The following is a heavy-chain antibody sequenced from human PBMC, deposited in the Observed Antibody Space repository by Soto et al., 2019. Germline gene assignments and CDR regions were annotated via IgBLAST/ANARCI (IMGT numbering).Heavy chain of an antibody. CDR2: IKNEVDGGTT. D-gene: IGHD3-3*01. J-gene: IGHJ4*02. Sequence: PWGSLRLSCRGAGFAFRNAWMSWVRQAPGRGLEWVGRIKNEVDGGTTDKAAPVKGRFFISRDDSKNTVYLQMNNLKNEDTGVYFCAPGRFGSWEWNFDHWGQGTLVTVSS. V-gene: IGHV3-15*01. CDR3: APGRFGSWEWNFDH. CDR1: GFAFRNAW.